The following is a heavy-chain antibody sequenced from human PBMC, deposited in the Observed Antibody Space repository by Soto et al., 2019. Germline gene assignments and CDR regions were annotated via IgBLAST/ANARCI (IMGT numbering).Heavy chain of an antibody. D-gene: IGHD3-16*01. CDR2: IYYSGST. CDR1: GGSISSGDYY. Sequence: QVQLQESGPGLVKPSQTLSLTCTVSGGSISSGDYYWSWIRQPPGKGLEWIGYIYYSGSTYYNPSLKRRLTISVVTSKTQFSLKLSSVTAADTALYYYARGRSGGSGDFDYWGQGTLVTVSS. J-gene: IGHJ4*02. CDR3: ARGRSGGSGDFDY. V-gene: IGHV4-30-4*01.